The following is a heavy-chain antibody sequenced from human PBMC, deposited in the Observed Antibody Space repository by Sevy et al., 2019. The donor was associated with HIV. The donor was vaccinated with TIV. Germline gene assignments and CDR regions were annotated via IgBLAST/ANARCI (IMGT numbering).Heavy chain of an antibody. CDR2: IKQDGSEK. J-gene: IGHJ3*02. CDR1: GFTFSSYW. Sequence: GGSLRLSCAASGFTFSSYWMSWVRQAPGKGLEWVANIKQDGSEKYYVDSVKGRFTISRDNAKNSLYLQMNSLRAEDTAVYYCARQRRGSYPTVPDACDIWGQGTMVTVSS. D-gene: IGHD1-26*01. CDR3: ARQRRGSYPTVPDACDI. V-gene: IGHV3-7*03.